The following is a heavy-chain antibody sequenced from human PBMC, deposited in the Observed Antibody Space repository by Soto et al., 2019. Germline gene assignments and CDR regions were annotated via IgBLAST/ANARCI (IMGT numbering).Heavy chain of an antibody. J-gene: IGHJ4*02. Sequence: GGSRRLSCAASGFTFSSYLLHWVRQAPGKGLVWVSRINSDGSSTSYADSVKGRFTISRDNAKNTLYLQMNSLRAEDTAVYYCARGPNYYDSSGYYFHWGQGTLVTVSS. CDR2: INSDGSST. CDR3: ARGPNYYDSSGYYFH. D-gene: IGHD3-22*01. V-gene: IGHV3-74*01. CDR1: GFTFSSYL.